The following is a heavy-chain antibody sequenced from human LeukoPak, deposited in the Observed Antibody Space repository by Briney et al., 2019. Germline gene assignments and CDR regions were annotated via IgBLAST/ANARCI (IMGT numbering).Heavy chain of an antibody. CDR1: GFTFSSFG. CDR3: ARDWGSSGYYDAIDH. Sequence: PGGSLRLSCAASGFTFSSFGMHWVRQAPGKGLEWVAVIWYDGSNKYYADSAKGRFTISRDNSKNTLYLQMNSLRAEDTAVYYCARDWGSSGYYDAIDHWGQGTLVTVSS. CDR2: IWYDGSNK. J-gene: IGHJ4*02. V-gene: IGHV3-33*01. D-gene: IGHD3-22*01.